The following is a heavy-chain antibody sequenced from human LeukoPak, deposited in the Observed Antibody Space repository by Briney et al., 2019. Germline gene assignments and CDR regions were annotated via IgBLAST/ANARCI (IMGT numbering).Heavy chain of an antibody. D-gene: IGHD3-22*01. V-gene: IGHV4-59*12. J-gene: IGHJ4*02. CDR3: AREGYYDSSGDYSNFDS. CDR2: IYSSGST. Sequence: SETLSLTCTVSGGSISGYYWSWIRQPPGKGLEWIGYIYSSGSTYYNPSLKSRVTISVDTSKNQFSLRLSSVTAADTAVYYCAREGYYDSSGDYSNFDSWGQGTLVTVSS. CDR1: GGSISGYY.